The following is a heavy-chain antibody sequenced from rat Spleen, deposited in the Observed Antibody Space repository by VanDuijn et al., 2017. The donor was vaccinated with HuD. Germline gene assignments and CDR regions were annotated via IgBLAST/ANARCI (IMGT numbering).Heavy chain of an antibody. J-gene: IGHJ2*01. Sequence: EVQLVESGGVLVQPGRSMKLSCAASGFTFSNYGMAWVRQTPTKGLEWVASISTGGGNTYYRDSVKGRFTVSRDNAKTTLYLQMDSLRSEDTATYYCARWTYTRRGIDYWGQGVMVTVSS. V-gene: IGHV5-25*01. CDR3: ARWTYTRRGIDY. D-gene: IGHD1-4*01. CDR2: ISTGGGNT. CDR1: GFTFSNYG.